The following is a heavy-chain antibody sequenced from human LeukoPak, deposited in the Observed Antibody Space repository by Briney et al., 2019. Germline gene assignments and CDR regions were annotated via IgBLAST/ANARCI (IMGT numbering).Heavy chain of an antibody. D-gene: IGHD2-2*01. J-gene: IGHJ3*02. CDR1: GFTFSSYS. CDR2: ISGSGGST. Sequence: GGSLRLSCAASGFTFSSYSMNWVRQAPGKGLEWVSAISGSGGSTYFADSVKGRFTISRDNSQNTLYLQMNSLSAEDTAIYYRARGLGSSTSRHTFDIWGQGTMVTVSS. V-gene: IGHV3-23*01. CDR3: ARGLGSSTSRHTFDI.